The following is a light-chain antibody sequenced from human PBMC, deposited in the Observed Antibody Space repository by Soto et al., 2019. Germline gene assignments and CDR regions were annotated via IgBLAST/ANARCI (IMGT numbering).Light chain of an antibody. CDR2: GAS. J-gene: IGKJ1*01. V-gene: IGKV3-15*01. CDR3: QQYNNGPT. CDR1: QSVTTD. Sequence: EIVVTQSPATLSVSPGERATLSCRASQSVTTDLAWYQQRPGQAPRLLIYGASTRATGIPARFSGSGSGTAFTLTISSLQSEDFAVYYCQQYNNGPTFGQGTKVDIK.